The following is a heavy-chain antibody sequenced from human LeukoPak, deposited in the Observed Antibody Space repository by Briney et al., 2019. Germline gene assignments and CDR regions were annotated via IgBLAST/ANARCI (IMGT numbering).Heavy chain of an antibody. D-gene: IGHD3-9*01. CDR2: ITSGGDYI. CDR3: ARGHYDVLAASYKWTPDY. Sequence: GGSLRLSCAASGFTFNTFNINWVRQAPGKGLEWVSSITSGGDYIYYADSVKGRFTTSRDNAKNTLSLQLNSLRVEDTAVYYCARGHYDVLAASYKWTPDYWGQGTLVTVSS. CDR1: GFTFNTFN. J-gene: IGHJ4*02. V-gene: IGHV3-21*01.